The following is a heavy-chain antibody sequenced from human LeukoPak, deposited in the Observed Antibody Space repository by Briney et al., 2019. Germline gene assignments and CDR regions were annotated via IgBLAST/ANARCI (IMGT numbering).Heavy chain of an antibody. J-gene: IGHJ4*02. V-gene: IGHV4-38-2*02. CDR2: IHHSGDA. CDR3: ARSYASSGLDH. CDR1: GYSITSIYY. Sequence: SETLSLTCTVSGYSITSIYYWGWIRQPPGKGLEWIGSIHHSGDAAYNPSLKSRVTISVDTSKSQFSLKLSSVTAADTAVYYCARSYASSGLDHWGQGTLVTVSS. D-gene: IGHD3-16*01.